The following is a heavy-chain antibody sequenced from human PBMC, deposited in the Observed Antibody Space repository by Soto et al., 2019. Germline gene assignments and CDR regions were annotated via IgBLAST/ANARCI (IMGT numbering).Heavy chain of an antibody. V-gene: IGHV1-24*01. J-gene: IGHJ5*02. Sequence: ASVKVSCKVSGYTLTELSMHWVRQAPGKGLEWMGGFDPEDGETIYAQKFQGRVTMTEDTSTDTAYMELSSLRSEDTAVYYCASNYDYVWGSYRRNWFDPWGQGTLVTVSS. D-gene: IGHD3-16*02. CDR3: ASNYDYVWGSYRRNWFDP. CDR1: GYTLTELS. CDR2: FDPEDGET.